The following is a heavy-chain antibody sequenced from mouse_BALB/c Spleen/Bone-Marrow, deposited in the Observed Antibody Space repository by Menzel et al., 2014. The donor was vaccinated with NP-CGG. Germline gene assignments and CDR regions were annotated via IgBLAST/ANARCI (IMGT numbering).Heavy chain of an antibody. J-gene: IGHJ1*01. D-gene: IGHD2-4*01. CDR1: GFTFSTYA. CDR2: ISSSGSYT. Sequence: DVKLVESGGGLAKPGGSLQLSCAASGFTFSTYAMSWVRQTREKRLEWVATISSSGSYTYYPDSVKGRFTISRDNAKNTLYLQMSSLRSEDTAMFYCSRLRMITTYFDVWGAGTTVTVSS. CDR3: SRLRMITTYFDV. V-gene: IGHV5-9-3*01.